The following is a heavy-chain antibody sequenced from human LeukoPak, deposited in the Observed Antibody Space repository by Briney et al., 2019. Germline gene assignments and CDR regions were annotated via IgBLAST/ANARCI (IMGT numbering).Heavy chain of an antibody. Sequence: ASVKVSCKASGYTFTSYAMNWVRQAPGQGLEWMGWINTNTGNPTYAQGFTGRFVFSLDTSVSTAYLQISSLKAEDTAVYYCARDSAGIGLPPYSSSWNTNPDYWGQGTLVTVSS. J-gene: IGHJ4*02. D-gene: IGHD6-13*01. CDR2: INTNTGNP. CDR1: GYTFTSYA. V-gene: IGHV7-4-1*02. CDR3: ARDSAGIGLPPYSSSWNTNPDY.